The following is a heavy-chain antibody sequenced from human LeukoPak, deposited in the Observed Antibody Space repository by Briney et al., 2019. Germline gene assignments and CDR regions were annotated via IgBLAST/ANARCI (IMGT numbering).Heavy chain of an antibody. J-gene: IGHJ4*02. CDR1: GYTFTNYW. Sequence: GESLKISCKASGYTFTNYWIAWVRHMPGKGLECMGIIYPGDGDAKYSPSFQGQVTISADKSISTAYLQWSSLKASDTAMYYCARIGGRSLWFGDWGQGTLVTVSS. V-gene: IGHV5-51*01. CDR3: ARIGGRSLWFGD. CDR2: IYPGDGDA. D-gene: IGHD3-10*01.